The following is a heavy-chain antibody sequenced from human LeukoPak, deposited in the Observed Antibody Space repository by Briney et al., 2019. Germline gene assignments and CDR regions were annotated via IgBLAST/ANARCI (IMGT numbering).Heavy chain of an antibody. CDR3: ARGRAGYDFWSGPVGYFDY. V-gene: IGHV4-39*01. D-gene: IGHD3-3*01. CDR1: GGSITTSDYY. CDR2: IYYSGTT. J-gene: IGHJ4*02. Sequence: SETLSLTCSVSGGSITTSDYYWGWIRQPPGKGLEWIGSIYYSGTTYYNPSLKSRVTMSLDTSKNQFSLKVTSVTAADTAVYYCARGRAGYDFWSGPVGYFDYWGQGTLVTVSS.